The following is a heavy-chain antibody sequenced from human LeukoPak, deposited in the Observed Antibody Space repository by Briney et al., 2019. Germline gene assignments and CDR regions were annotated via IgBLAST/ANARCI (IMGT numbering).Heavy chain of an antibody. J-gene: IGHJ3*02. V-gene: IGHV3-9*01. CDR3: AREFGAAAGPAGAFDI. D-gene: IGHD6-13*01. CDR2: ISWNSGSTI. CDR1: GFKFDDYA. Sequence: GGSLRLSCAASGFKFDDYAMHWVRQVPGKGLEWVSGISWNSGSTIYYADSVKGRFTISRDNAKNSLYLQMNSLRAEDTAVYYCAREFGAAAGPAGAFDIWGQGTMVTVSS.